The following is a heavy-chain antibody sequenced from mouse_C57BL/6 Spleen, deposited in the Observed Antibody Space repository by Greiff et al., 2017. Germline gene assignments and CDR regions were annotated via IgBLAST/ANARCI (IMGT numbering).Heavy chain of an antibody. CDR2: ISDGGSYT. V-gene: IGHV5-4*01. CDR3: AREHWDDGVAY. D-gene: IGHD4-1*01. Sequence: EVKLLESGGGLVKPGGSLKLSCAASGFTFSSYAMSWVRQTPEKRLEWVATISDGGSYTYYPDNVKGRFTISRDNAKNNLYLQMSHLKSEDTAMYYCAREHWDDGVAYWGQGTLVTVSA. J-gene: IGHJ3*01. CDR1: GFTFSSYA.